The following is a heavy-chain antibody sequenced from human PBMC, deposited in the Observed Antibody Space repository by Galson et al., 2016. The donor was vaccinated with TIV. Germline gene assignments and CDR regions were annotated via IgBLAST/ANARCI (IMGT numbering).Heavy chain of an antibody. D-gene: IGHD3-10*01. V-gene: IGHV5-10-1*01. CDR1: GYSFTRYW. CDR3: ARGVSSGSAWLDP. Sequence: QSGAEVKKPGESLRISCKGSGYSFTRYWINWVRQMPGKGLEWIGRIDPSDSYTNYSPSSQGHVTISVDKSVDTAYLQWSSLKASDTAIYYCARGVSSGSAWLDPWGQGTLVSVSS. J-gene: IGHJ5*02. CDR2: IDPSDSYT.